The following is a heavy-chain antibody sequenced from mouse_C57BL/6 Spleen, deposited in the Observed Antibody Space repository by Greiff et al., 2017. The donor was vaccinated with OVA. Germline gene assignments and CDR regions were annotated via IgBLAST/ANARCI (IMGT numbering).Heavy chain of an antibody. D-gene: IGHD4-1*01. CDR3: ARNDWDGYFDY. V-gene: IGHV2-2*01. CDR2: IWRGGST. Sequence: QVQLKESGPGLVQPSQSLSITCTVSGFSLTRYGVHWVRQSPGKGLAWLGVIWRGGSTDYNAAFISRLSISKDNSKSHVFSKMNSLQAADTAIDYFARNDWDGYFDYWGQGTTLTVSS. CDR1: GFSLTRYG. J-gene: IGHJ2*01.